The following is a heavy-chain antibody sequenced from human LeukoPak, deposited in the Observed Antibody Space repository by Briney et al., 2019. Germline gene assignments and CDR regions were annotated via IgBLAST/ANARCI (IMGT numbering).Heavy chain of an antibody. D-gene: IGHD3-3*01. CDR1: GFTFSSFW. Sequence: PGGSLRLSCAASGFTFSSFWMTWVRQAPGKGLEWVANIREDGSEKHYADSVKGRCSISRDNAKKSLYLQMNSLRAEDTAVFYCARDQYDTWSRRGNFDSWGQGTLVIVSS. V-gene: IGHV3-7*03. J-gene: IGHJ4*02. CDR3: ARDQYDTWSRRGNFDS. CDR2: IREDGSEK.